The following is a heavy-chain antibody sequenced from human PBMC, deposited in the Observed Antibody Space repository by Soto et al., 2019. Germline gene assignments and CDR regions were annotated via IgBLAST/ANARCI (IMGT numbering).Heavy chain of an antibody. D-gene: IGHD2-15*01. CDR1: GYTFASYY. J-gene: IGHJ5*02. CDR2: INPSGGST. CDR3: AGDAVAATTNWFDP. V-gene: IGHV1-46*01. Sequence: QVQLVQSGAEVKKPGASVKVSCKASGYTFASYYMHWVRQAPGQGLEWMGIINPSGGSTSYAQKFQDRVTMTRDTSTTTVYMELSSLRSEDTAVYYCAGDAVAATTNWFDPWGQGTLVTVSS.